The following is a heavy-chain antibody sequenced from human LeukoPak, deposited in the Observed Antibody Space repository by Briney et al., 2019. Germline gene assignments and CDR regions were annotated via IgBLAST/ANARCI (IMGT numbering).Heavy chain of an antibody. J-gene: IGHJ4*02. Sequence: GGSLRLSCAASGFTFSNYFMNWVRQAPGKGLEWLSYISSSSDTIYYADSVKGRFTISRDDAKNSLSLQMNSLRDEDTAVYYCARGLAFEYWGQGTLVTVSS. CDR2: ISSSSDTI. V-gene: IGHV3-48*02. CDR3: ARGLAFEY. CDR1: GFTFSNYF.